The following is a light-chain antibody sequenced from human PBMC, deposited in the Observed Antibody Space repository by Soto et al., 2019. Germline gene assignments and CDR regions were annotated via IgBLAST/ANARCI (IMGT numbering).Light chain of an antibody. J-gene: IGKJ1*01. CDR3: QHYNSYSEA. CDR2: KAS. CDR1: QTISSW. Sequence: DIQMTQSPSTLSGSVADRVTITCPASQTISSWLAWYQQKPGKAPKLLIYKASTLKSGVPSRFSGSGSGTEFTLTISSLQPDDFATYYCQHYNSYSEAFGQGTKVELK. V-gene: IGKV1-5*03.